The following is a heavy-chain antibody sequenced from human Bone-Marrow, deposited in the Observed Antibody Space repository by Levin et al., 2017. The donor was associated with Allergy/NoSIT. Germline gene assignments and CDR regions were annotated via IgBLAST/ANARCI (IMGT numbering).Heavy chain of an antibody. D-gene: IGHD2-15*01. J-gene: IGHJ4*02. V-gene: IGHV3-23*01. CDR3: AKGRGSGASCFNY. CDR2: ISGGGDNT. Sequence: GGSLRLSCAGSGFTFSNYALAWVRQAPGKGLEWVSAISGGGDNTYYADSVKGRFTISRDNSNNTLYLQVNSLRTEDTALYYCAKGRGSGASCFNYWGQGTLVTVSS. CDR1: GFTFSNYA.